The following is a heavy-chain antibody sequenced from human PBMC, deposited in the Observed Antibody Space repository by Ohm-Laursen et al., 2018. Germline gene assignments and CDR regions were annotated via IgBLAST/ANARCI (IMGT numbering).Heavy chain of an antibody. CDR1: GFAFSGIP. V-gene: IGHV3-74*01. J-gene: IGHJ5*02. CDR2: ISSDGSDT. CDR3: ARGAYAS. Sequence: SLRLSCAASGFAFSGIPMHWVRQPPGKGLAYVSRISSDGSDTTYADSVKGRFTISRDNARNTLYLQMNSLRADDTAVYYCARGAYASWGQGTLVTVSS. D-gene: IGHD3-16*01.